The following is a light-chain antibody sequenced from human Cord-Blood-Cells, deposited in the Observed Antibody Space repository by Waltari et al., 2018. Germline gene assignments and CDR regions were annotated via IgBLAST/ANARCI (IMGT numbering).Light chain of an antibody. CDR1: SSDVGGHNY. Sequence: QSALTQPRSVSGSPGQSVTISCTGTSSDVGGHNYLAWYQQHPGKAPKPMIYDVSKRRSGVPDGFSGAKSGKTASITISGRKDEDEADCYCCSYAGSYVFGTGTKVTVL. J-gene: IGLJ1*01. CDR2: DVS. CDR3: CSYAGSYV. V-gene: IGLV2-11*01.